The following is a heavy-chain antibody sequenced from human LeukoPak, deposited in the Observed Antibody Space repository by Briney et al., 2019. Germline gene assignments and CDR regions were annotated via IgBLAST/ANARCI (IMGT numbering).Heavy chain of an antibody. V-gene: IGHV3-30*18. CDR3: AKVGTNYRDHNGWFDP. D-gene: IGHD4-17*01. J-gene: IGHJ5*02. CDR2: MSYDGGNK. CDR1: GFILTDYG. Sequence: PGGSLRLSCAASGFILTDYGMHWVRQAPGKGLDWVAFMSYDGGNKYYADSVKGRFTISRDKSKNTPYLQMNTLRTDDTAGYYCAKVGTNYRDHNGWFDPWGQGTLVTVSS.